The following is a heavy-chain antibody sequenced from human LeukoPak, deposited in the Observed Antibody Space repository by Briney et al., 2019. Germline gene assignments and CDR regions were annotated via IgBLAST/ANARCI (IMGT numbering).Heavy chain of an antibody. CDR1: GGSISSYS. CDR2: IYSSGNT. J-gene: IGHJ4*02. CDR3: ARRYGSGDYFDY. Sequence: SETLSLTCTVPGGSISSYSWSWIWQPPGEGLGGIAYIYSSGNTNYNASLKSPVTISVDTSKNQFSLNLSSVTAADTAVYYCARRYGSGDYFDYWGQGTLVTVSS. V-gene: IGHV4-59*01. D-gene: IGHD3-10*01.